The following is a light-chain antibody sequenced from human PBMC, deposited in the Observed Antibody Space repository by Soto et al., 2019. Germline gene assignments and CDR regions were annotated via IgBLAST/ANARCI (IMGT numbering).Light chain of an antibody. Sequence: DIQMTQSPSSLSASVGDRVTITCRKSQSISSYLNWYQQRPGKAPKLLIYAAFSLQSGVPSRFSGTGSGTEFTLTISSLQPEDFATYYCQQSYSTPITFGQGTKVESK. CDR3: QQSYSTPIT. CDR2: AAF. CDR1: QSISSY. V-gene: IGKV1-39*01. J-gene: IGKJ1*01.